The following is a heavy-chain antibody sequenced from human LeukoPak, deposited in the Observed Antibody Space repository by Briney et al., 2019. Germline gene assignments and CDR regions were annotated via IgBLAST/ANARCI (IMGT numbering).Heavy chain of an antibody. CDR3: ARDRGHYFDY. J-gene: IGHJ4*02. CDR2: ISSDITYI. V-gene: IGHV3-21*06. D-gene: IGHD5-24*01. Sequence: GGSLRLSCAASGFIFSPYTMNWVRQAPGKGLEWVSSISSDITYIFYADSVKGRFTVSRDNAKNSLYLQMSSLRAEDTAVYYCARDRGHYFDYWGQGILVTVSS. CDR1: GFIFSPYT.